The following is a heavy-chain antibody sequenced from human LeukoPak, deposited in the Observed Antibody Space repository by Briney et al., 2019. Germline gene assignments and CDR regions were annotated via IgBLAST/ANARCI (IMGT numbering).Heavy chain of an antibody. CDR1: GFSFSNYG. J-gene: IGHJ4*02. CDR2: IWSNGNNK. CDR3: ARVPLDNSTSAIDS. D-gene: IGHD6-6*01. V-gene: IGHV3-33*01. Sequence: PGRSLRLSCAASGFSFSNYGMHWVRQAPDKGLEWVAVIWSNGNNKYYTDSVKGRFIISRDNSKNTLYLQMNSLRADDTAVYYCARVPLDNSTSAIDSWGQGTLVTVSS.